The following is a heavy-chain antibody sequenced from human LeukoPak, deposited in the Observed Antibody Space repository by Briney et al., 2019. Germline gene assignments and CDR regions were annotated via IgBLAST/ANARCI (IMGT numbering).Heavy chain of an antibody. Sequence: SETLSLTCTVSGGSISSYYWSWIRQPPGKGLEWIGEINHSGSTNYNPSLKSRVTISVDTSKNQFSLKLSSVTAADTAVYYCARGVKYYGSGSSFYYYYGMDVWGQGTTVTVSS. CDR1: GGSISSYY. CDR3: ARGVKYYGSGSSFYYYYGMDV. CDR2: INHSGST. D-gene: IGHD3-10*01. V-gene: IGHV4-34*01. J-gene: IGHJ6*02.